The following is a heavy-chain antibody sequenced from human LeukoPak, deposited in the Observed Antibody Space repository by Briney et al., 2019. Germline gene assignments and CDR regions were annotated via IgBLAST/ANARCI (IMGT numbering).Heavy chain of an antibody. CDR2: INHSGST. CDR1: GGSFSGYY. D-gene: IGHD3-3*01. V-gene: IGHV4-34*01. CDR3: ARGPRYYDFWSGYYPLDY. Sequence: SETLSLTCAVYGGSFSGYYWSWIRQPPGKGLEWIGEINHSGSTNYNPSLKSRVTISVDTSKNQFSLKLSSVTAADTAVYYCARGPRYYDFWSGYYPLDYWGQGTLVTVSS. J-gene: IGHJ4*02.